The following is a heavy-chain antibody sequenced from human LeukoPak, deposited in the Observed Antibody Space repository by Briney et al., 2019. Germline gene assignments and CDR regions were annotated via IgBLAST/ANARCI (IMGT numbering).Heavy chain of an antibody. CDR3: AKSTYYYDTFVNAFDL. Sequence: PSETLSLTCTVSGGSISSGSYYWSWIRQPAGKGLEWIGRIYTSGSTNYNSSLKSRVTISVDTSKNQFSLELSSVTAADTAVYYCAKSTYYYDTFVNAFDLWGQGTVVTVST. CDR2: IYTSGST. J-gene: IGHJ3*01. V-gene: IGHV4-61*02. CDR1: GGSISSGSYY. D-gene: IGHD3-22*01.